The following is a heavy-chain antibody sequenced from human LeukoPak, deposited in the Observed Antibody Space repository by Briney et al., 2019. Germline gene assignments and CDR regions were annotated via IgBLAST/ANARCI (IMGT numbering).Heavy chain of an antibody. CDR3: ATGMWGYCSTTSCPLDY. CDR2: ISSKSIGS. Sequence: GGSLRLPCAASGFMFSIDSRKGGPEAPGEGLECISYISSKSIGSYYTDSVKGRFNVSRDNAESSLYLHMSSLRAEDTAVYYCATGMWGYCSTTSCPLDYWGQGTLVTVSS. D-gene: IGHD2-2*01. CDR1: GFMFSIDS. J-gene: IGHJ4*02. V-gene: IGHV3-48*01.